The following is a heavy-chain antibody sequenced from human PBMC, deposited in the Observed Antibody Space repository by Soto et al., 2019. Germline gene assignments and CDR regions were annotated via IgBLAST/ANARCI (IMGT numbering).Heavy chain of an antibody. CDR1: GGTFSSYA. D-gene: IGHD6-19*01. CDR3: ARGGYSSGWWEVYYYYGMDV. CDR2: IIPIFGTA. Sequence: EASVKVSCKASGGTFSSYAISWVRQAPGQGLEWMGGIIPIFGTANYAQKFQGRVTITADESTSTAYMELSSLRSEDTAVYYCARGGYSSGWWEVYYYYGMDVWGQGTTVTVSS. J-gene: IGHJ6*02. V-gene: IGHV1-69*13.